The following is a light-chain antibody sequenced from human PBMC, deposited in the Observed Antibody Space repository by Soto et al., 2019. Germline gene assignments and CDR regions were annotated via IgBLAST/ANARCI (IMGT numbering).Light chain of an antibody. CDR1: RRLSDNY. Sequence: EFMLTQSPGTLSLSPGERATLSCRASRRLSDNYLAWYQQKPGQAPRLLIYDASSRATGITDRFSGGGSGTDFTLTISRLEPEDFAVYYCHQYGISPQTFGQGTKLEIK. J-gene: IGKJ2*01. CDR2: DAS. CDR3: HQYGISPQT. V-gene: IGKV3-20*01.